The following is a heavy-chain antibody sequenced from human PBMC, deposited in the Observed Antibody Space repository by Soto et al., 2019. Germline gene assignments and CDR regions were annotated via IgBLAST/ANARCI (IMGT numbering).Heavy chain of an antibody. CDR1: GFTFSSYS. J-gene: IGHJ4*02. V-gene: IGHV3-21*01. CDR3: ARDSGSYQYYFDY. D-gene: IGHD1-26*01. CDR2: ISSSSSYI. Sequence: EVQLVEYGGGLVKPGGSLRLSCAASGFTFSSYSMNWVRQAPGKGLEWVSSISSSSSYIYYADSVKGRFTISRDNAKNSLYLQMNSLRAEDTAVYYCARDSGSYQYYFDYWGQGTLVTVSS.